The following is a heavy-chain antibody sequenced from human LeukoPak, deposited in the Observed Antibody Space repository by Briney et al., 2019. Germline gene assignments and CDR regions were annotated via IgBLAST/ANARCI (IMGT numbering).Heavy chain of an antibody. Sequence: SETLSLTCTVSGGSISSSTYYWGWIRQPPGKGLEWIGSILYSGTTYYNPSLRSRVTISVDTSKNQFALKLSSVTAADTAVYYCARHFRQLEAINYWGQGTLVTVSS. D-gene: IGHD6-6*01. J-gene: IGHJ4*02. CDR3: ARHFRQLEAINY. CDR1: GGSISSSTYY. V-gene: IGHV4-39*01. CDR2: ILYSGTT.